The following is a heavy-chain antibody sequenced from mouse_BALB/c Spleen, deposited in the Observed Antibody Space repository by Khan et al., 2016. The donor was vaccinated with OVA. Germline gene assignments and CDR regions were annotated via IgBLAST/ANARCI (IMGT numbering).Heavy chain of an antibody. CDR2: IFPGDGSP. D-gene: IGHD1-1*01. Sequence: QVQLQQSGAELVKPGASVKLSCKASGYTFTSYDINWVRQRPEQGLEWIGWIFPGDGSPKYNEKFKGKATLTSDKSSSTAYMQLSRLTSEDSAVYFSARHYYGIILYWYFDVWGAGTTVTVSS. J-gene: IGHJ1*01. V-gene: IGHV1-85*01. CDR3: ARHYYGIILYWYFDV. CDR1: GYTFTSYD.